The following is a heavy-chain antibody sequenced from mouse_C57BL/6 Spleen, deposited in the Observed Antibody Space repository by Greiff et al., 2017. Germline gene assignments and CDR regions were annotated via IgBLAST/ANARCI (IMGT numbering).Heavy chain of an antibody. J-gene: IGHJ1*03. CDR1: GFTFSSYG. CDR2: ISSGGSYT. CDR3: ARQDYYDSSDWYFDV. V-gene: IGHV5-6*01. D-gene: IGHD1-1*01. Sequence: EVQLVESGGDLVKPGGSLKLSCAASGFTFSSYGMSWVRQTPDKRLEWVATISSGGSYTYYPDSVKGRFTISRDNAKNTLYLQMSSLKSEDTAMYYCARQDYYDSSDWYFDVWGTGTTVTVSS.